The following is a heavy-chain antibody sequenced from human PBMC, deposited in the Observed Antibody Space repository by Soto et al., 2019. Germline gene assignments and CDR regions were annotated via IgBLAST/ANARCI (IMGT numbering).Heavy chain of an antibody. D-gene: IGHD3-22*01. V-gene: IGHV4-59*01. Sequence: PSETLSLTCTVSGGSISSYYWSWIRQPPGKGLEWIGYIYYSGSTNYNPSLKSRVTISVDTSKNQFSLKLSSVTAADTAVYYCARIKEAYYASSGYYYYFAYWGQRTLVTVSP. CDR1: GGSISSYY. CDR3: ARIKEAYYASSGYYYYFAY. J-gene: IGHJ4*02. CDR2: IYYSGST.